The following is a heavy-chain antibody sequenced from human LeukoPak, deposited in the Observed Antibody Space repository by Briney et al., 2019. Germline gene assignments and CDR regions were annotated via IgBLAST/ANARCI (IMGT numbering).Heavy chain of an antibody. CDR2: IYPGDSDT. V-gene: IGHV5-51*01. D-gene: IGHD3-10*01. CDR3: ARQSLSYYYGSGSYRHYYYYYMDV. CDR1: GYSFTSYW. Sequence: GESLKISCKGSGYSFTSYWIGWVRQLPGKSLEWMGIIYPGDSDTRYSPSFQGQVTISADKSISTAYLQWSNLTASDTAMYYCARQSLSYYYGSGSYRHYYYYYMDVWGKGTTVTVSS. J-gene: IGHJ6*03.